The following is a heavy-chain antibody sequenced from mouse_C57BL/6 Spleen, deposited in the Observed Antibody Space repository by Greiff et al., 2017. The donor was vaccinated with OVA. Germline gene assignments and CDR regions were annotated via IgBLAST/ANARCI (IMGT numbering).Heavy chain of an antibody. V-gene: IGHV1-82*01. J-gene: IGHJ1*03. CDR1: GYAFSSSW. CDR2: IYPGDGDT. Sequence: VQLQQSGPELVKPGASVKISCKASGYAFSSSWMNWVKQRPGKGLEWIGRIYPGDGDTNYNGKFKGKATLTADKSSSTAYMQLSSLTSEDSAVYFCARRHYGSSYGYFDVWGTGTTVTVSS. D-gene: IGHD1-1*01. CDR3: ARRHYGSSYGYFDV.